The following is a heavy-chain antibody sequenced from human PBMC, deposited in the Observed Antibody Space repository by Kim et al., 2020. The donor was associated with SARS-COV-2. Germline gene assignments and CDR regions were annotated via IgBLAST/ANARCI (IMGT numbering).Heavy chain of an antibody. CDR2: ISSSSYI. J-gene: IGHJ4*01. V-gene: IGHV3-21*01. CDR3: ARDSNCSGGSCYRPRDY. Sequence: GGSLRLSCAASGFTFSSYSMNWVRQAPGKGLEWVSSISSSSYIYYADTLKGRFTISRDNAKNSLYLQMNSLRAEDTAVYYCARDSNCSGGSCYRPRDYWG. D-gene: IGHD2-15*01. CDR1: GFTFSSYS.